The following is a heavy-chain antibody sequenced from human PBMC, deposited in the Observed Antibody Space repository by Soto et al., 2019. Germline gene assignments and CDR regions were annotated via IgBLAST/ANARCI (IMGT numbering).Heavy chain of an antibody. CDR2: ISGSGFNT. CDR3: AKDRIVSLRSILGAGSLDF. J-gene: IGHJ4*02. D-gene: IGHD3-16*02. Sequence: EVQLLESGGGLVQPGGSLRLSCAASGFTFSSYALSWVRQAPGKGLEWVSTISGSGFNTYYADSVKGRFTISRDNSKHTLYLQMNSLRAEDTAVYFCAKDRIVSLRSILGAGSLDFWGQGTLVTVSS. CDR1: GFTFSSYA. V-gene: IGHV3-23*01.